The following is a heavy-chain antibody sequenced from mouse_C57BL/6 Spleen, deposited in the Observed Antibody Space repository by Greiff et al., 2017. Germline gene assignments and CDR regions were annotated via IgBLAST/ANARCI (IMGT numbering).Heavy chain of an antibody. Sequence: EVKLVASGGGLVQPGGSLSLSCAASGFTFTDYYMSWVRQPPGKALEWLGFIRNKANGYTTEYSASVKGRFTISRDNSQSILYLQMNALRAEDSATYYCARFYYYFDYWGQGTTLTVSS. V-gene: IGHV7-3*01. J-gene: IGHJ2*01. CDR3: ARFYYYFDY. CDR2: IRNKANGYTT. D-gene: IGHD1-1*01. CDR1: GFTFTDYY.